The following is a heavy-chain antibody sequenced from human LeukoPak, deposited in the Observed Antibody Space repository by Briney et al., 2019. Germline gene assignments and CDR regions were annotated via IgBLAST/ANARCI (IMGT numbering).Heavy chain of an antibody. J-gene: IGHJ6*02. V-gene: IGHV3-21*01. CDR3: ARPFTDCSSTSCSYYYYGMDV. CDR2: ISSSSNYI. CDR1: GFTLSFYT. Sequence: PGGSLRLSCAASGFTLSFYTMNWVRQAPGKGLEWVSFISSSSNYIYYADSVKGRFTISRDNAKNSLYLQMNSLRAEDTAVYYCARPFTDCSSTSCSYYYYGMDVWGQGTTVTVSS. D-gene: IGHD2-2*01.